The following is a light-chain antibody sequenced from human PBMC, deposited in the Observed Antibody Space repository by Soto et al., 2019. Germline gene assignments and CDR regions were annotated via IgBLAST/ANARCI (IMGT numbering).Light chain of an antibody. V-gene: IGLV7-43*01. CDR2: NTD. J-gene: IGLJ3*02. CDR1: TGAVTSGSY. CDR3: LVYHNGSRV. Sequence: QAVVTQEPSLTVSPGGTVTLTCASSTGAVTSGSYTNWFQQKPGQPPKTLIYNTDNKHSWTPARFSGSLLVDKAALTLSGVHLEDEADYYCLVYHNGSRVFGGGTKLTFL.